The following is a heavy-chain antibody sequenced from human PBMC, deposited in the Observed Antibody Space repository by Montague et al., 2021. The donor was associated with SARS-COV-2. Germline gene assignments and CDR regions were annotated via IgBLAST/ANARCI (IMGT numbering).Heavy chain of an antibody. Sequence: SETLSLTCTVSGGSVSSSPYYWVWIRQPPGRGREGVGSITYSGRTYFXPSIESRLTISVDSSENQFSLSLSSVTAADTAVYYCASSYYYGSGTYGYNYYMDVWGKGTTVTVSS. J-gene: IGHJ6*03. CDR1: GGSVSSSPYY. CDR2: ITYSGRT. D-gene: IGHD3-10*01. CDR3: ASSYYYGSGTYGYNYYMDV. V-gene: IGHV4-39*01.